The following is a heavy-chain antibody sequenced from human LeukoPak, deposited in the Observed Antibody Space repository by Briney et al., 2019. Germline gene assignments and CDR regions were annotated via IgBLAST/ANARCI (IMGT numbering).Heavy chain of an antibody. D-gene: IGHD3-22*01. Sequence: GGSLGLSCAASGFTFSSYAMSWVRQAPGKGLEWVSAISGSGGSTYYADSVKGRFTISRDNSKNTLYLQMNSLRAEDTAVYYCAKEGNYYDSSGPPYFDYWGQGTLVTVSS. J-gene: IGHJ4*02. CDR3: AKEGNYYDSSGPPYFDY. V-gene: IGHV3-23*01. CDR2: ISGSGGST. CDR1: GFTFSSYA.